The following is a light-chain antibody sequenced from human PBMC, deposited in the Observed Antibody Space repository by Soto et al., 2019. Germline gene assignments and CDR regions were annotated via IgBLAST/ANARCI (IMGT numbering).Light chain of an antibody. J-gene: IGKJ2*01. CDR1: QSVLYSSNNQNY. Sequence: DIVMTQSPDSLAVSLGERATINCKSSQSVLYSSNNQNYLAWYQQRPGQPPKLLIYWASTRESGVPDRFSGRGSGTDLPLSITSLQPEEVAVYYCQHYQSTPPTYGQRTKWEIK. V-gene: IGKV4-1*01. CDR3: QHYQSTPPT. CDR2: WAS.